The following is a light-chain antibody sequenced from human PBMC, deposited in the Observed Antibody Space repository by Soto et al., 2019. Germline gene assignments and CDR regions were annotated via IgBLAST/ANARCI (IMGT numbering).Light chain of an antibody. CDR2: ATS. Sequence: DIQMTPSPSTLSASVGARATIPCRASQRISSWLAWYQQKPGKAPKLLIYATSTLQSGVPSRFSGSGSGTDFTLTISSLQPEDFATYYCQQLESYPSTFGGGTKVDIK. V-gene: IGKV1-9*01. J-gene: IGKJ4*01. CDR3: QQLESYPST. CDR1: QRISSW.